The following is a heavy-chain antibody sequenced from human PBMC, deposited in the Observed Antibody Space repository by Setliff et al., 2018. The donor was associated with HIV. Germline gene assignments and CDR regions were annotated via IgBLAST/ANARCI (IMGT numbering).Heavy chain of an antibody. Sequence: SETLSLTCTVSGGSFSSGSYYWSWIRQSAGKGLEWMGRIYTSGSTNYNPSLKSRVTISVDTSKNQFSLKLSSVTAADTAVYYCASEGGKLWFGELLYAFDIWGQGTMVTVSS. CDR1: GGSFSSGSYY. CDR2: IYTSGST. J-gene: IGHJ3*02. V-gene: IGHV4-61*02. CDR3: ASEGGKLWFGELLYAFDI. D-gene: IGHD3-10*01.